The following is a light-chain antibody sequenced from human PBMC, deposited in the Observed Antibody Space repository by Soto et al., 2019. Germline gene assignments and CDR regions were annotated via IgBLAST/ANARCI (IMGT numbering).Light chain of an antibody. CDR1: VSNIGTNY. CDR3: ASWDDSLSGPV. Sequence: QSVLTQPPSASGTHGQRVTISCSGSVSNIGTNYVYWYQQLPGTAPKLLIFRHDQRPSGVPDRFSGSKSGTSASLAISGLRSEDEADYYCASWDDSLSGPVFGGGTKLTVL. J-gene: IGLJ2*01. CDR2: RHD. V-gene: IGLV1-47*01.